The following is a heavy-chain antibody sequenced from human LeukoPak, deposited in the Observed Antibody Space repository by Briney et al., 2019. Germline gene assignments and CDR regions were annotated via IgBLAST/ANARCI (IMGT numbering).Heavy chain of an antibody. V-gene: IGHV3-30*02. D-gene: IGHD3-22*01. CDR3: ARDLGQYYDTSDNWFDP. CDR2: IRSDGSSN. CDR1: GFTFSSHG. J-gene: IGHJ5*02. Sequence: GGSLRLSCAASGFTFSSHGMHWVRQAPGKGLEWVTFIRSDGSSNYYGDSVKGRFTISRDNAKNTLNLQMNSLRAEDTAVYCCARDLGQYYDTSDNWFDPWGQGTLVTVSS.